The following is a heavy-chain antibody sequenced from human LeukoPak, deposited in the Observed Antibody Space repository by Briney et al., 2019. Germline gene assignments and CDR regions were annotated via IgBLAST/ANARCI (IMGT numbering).Heavy chain of an antibody. Sequence: GGSLRLSCAASGFTFNNYAMSWVRQAPGKGLEWVSTISGSGGSTYYADSVKGRFTISRDNSKNTLYLQMNSLRAEDTAVFYCARDPGYSNSPYYLDYWGQGTLVTVSS. J-gene: IGHJ4*02. CDR2: ISGSGGST. D-gene: IGHD5-12*01. V-gene: IGHV3-23*01. CDR1: GFTFNNYA. CDR3: ARDPGYSNSPYYLDY.